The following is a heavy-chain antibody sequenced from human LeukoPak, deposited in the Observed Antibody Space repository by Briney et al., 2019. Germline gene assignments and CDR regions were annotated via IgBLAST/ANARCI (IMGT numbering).Heavy chain of an antibody. V-gene: IGHV3-48*01. CDR3: TRDLLDYDLSTGLHHYYMDV. J-gene: IGHJ6*02. CDR1: GFTFSSYS. D-gene: IGHD3-9*01. Sequence: PGGSLRLSCAASGFTFSSYSMNWVRQPPGKGLEWVSNIGTSSTTIYYADSVKGRFTISRDNAKNTVYLQMNTLRVEDTAVYYCTRDLLDYDLSTGLHHYYMDVWGQGTTVTVSS. CDR2: IGTSSTTI.